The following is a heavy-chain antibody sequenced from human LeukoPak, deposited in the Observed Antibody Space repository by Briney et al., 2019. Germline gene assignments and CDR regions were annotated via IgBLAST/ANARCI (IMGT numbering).Heavy chain of an antibody. J-gene: IGHJ3*01. CDR3: ARMRWYYVFWSGYLDGFDV. CDR1: GDSITSGHY. CDR2: IYHSGKT. V-gene: IGHV4-38-2*01. Sequence: SETLSLTCAVSGDSITSGHYWGWIRQPPVKGLEWIGSIYHSGKTYYNPSLKSRVTISVDTSKNQFSLKLTSVTAADTAVYYCARMRWYYVFWSGYLDGFDVWGQGTMVTVSS. D-gene: IGHD3-3*01.